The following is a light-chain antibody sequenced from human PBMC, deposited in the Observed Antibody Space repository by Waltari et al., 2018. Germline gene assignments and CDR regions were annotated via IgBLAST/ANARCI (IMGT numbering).Light chain of an antibody. J-gene: IGLJ2*01. Sequence: SYDLTQPLSVSVALGQTARITCGGSDIGNKHVHWYQQKPGQTPGLVIYKDTNRASGTPERFSASKSGNTATLTISGVQAGDDADYYCQVWDSNLVVFGGGTKLTVL. CDR3: QVWDSNLVV. CDR2: KDT. V-gene: IGLV3-9*01. CDR1: DIGNKH.